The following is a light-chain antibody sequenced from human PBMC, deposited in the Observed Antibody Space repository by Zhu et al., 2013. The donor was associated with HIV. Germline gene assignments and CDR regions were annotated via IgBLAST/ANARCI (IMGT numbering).Light chain of an antibody. J-gene: IGKJ1*01. CDR1: QSISNL. CDR2: KAS. CDR3: LQDYNYPWT. Sequence: DIQMTQSPSTLSASVGDRVIITCRASQSISNLLAWYQQKSGKAPRLLIYKASTLETGVPSRFSGSGSGTDFTLTISSLQPEDFATYYCLQDYNYPWTFGQGTKVEIK. V-gene: IGKV1-5*03.